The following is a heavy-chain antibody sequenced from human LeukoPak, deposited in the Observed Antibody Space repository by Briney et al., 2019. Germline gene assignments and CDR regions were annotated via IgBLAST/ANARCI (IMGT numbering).Heavy chain of an antibody. CDR1: GFTFSSYA. D-gene: IGHD3-22*01. J-gene: IGHJ4*02. CDR3: AKTKISSGYLARD. Sequence: GGSLRLSCAASGFTFSSYAMSWVRQAPGKGLEWVSAISGSGGSTYYADSVKGRFTISRDNSKKTLYLQMNSLRAEDTAVYYCAKTKISSGYLARDWGQGTLVTVSS. V-gene: IGHV3-23*01. CDR2: ISGSGGST.